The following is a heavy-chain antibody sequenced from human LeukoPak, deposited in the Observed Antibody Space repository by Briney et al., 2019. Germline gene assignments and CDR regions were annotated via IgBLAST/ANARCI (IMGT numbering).Heavy chain of an antibody. CDR1: GFTFTSSA. Sequence: GASVKVSCKASGFTFTSSAVQWVRQARGQRLEWIGWIVVGSGNTNYAQKFQERVTITRDMSTSAAYMELSSLRSEDTAVYYCAACSRRGYSGYDINSAYYYYGMDVWGKGTTVTVSS. CDR2: IVVGSGNT. V-gene: IGHV1-58*01. CDR3: AACSRRGYSGYDINSAYYYYGMDV. D-gene: IGHD5-12*01. J-gene: IGHJ6*04.